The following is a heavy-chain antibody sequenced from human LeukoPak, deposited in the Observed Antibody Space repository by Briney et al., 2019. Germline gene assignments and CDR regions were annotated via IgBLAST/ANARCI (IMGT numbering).Heavy chain of an antibody. CDR2: IHYSGNT. D-gene: IGHD1-26*01. Sequence: SQTLSLTCTVSGGSISSGGYYWSWIRQPPGKGLEWIGYIHYSGNTNYNPSLKSRVSISVDTSKNQFSLKLSSVTAADTAVYFCARQQGGSYPFDYWGQGTLVTVSS. CDR3: ARQQGGSYPFDY. CDR1: GGSISSGGYY. J-gene: IGHJ4*02. V-gene: IGHV4-61*08.